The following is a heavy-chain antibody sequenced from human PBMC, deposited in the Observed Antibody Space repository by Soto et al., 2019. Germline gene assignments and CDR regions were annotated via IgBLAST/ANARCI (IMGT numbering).Heavy chain of an antibody. J-gene: IGHJ6*02. CDR3: ARDRTYYYYGMDV. CDR2: INHSGST. CDR1: GGSLSGYY. V-gene: IGHV4-34*01. Sequence: PSETLSLTCAVYGGSLSGYYWSWIRQPPGKGLEWIGEINHSGSTNYNPSLKSRVTISVDTSKNQFSLKLSSVTAADTAVYYCARDRTYYYYGMDVWGQGTTVTVSS.